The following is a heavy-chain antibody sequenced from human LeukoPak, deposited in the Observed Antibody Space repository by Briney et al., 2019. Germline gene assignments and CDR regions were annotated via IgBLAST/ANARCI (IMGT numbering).Heavy chain of an antibody. CDR3: AKDLSYGGSSWYY. J-gene: IGHJ4*02. D-gene: IGHD6-13*01. V-gene: IGHV3-30*02. CDR2: IDYDGSDK. Sequence: PGGSLRLSCAASGFTFSSYGMHWVRQAPGKGLEWVAFIDYDGSDKYYVESVKGRFTISRDNSKNTLYLQMNSLRAEDTAVYYCAKDLSYGGSSWYYWGQGTLVTVSS. CDR1: GFTFSSYG.